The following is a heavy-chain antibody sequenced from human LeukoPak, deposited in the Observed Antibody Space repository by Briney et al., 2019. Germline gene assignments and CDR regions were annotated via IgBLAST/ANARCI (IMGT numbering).Heavy chain of an antibody. J-gene: IGHJ4*02. CDR3: AKQGRDHCSGGSCYLFDY. Sequence: PGGSLRLSCAASGFTFSSHGMLWVRQAPGKGLQWVALISFDGGDKYYADSVKGRFTISRDNSKDTLFLQMNSLRPEDTAVYYCAKQGRDHCSGGSCYLFDYWGQGTLVTVSS. D-gene: IGHD2-15*01. V-gene: IGHV3-30*18. CDR1: GFTFSSHG. CDR2: ISFDGGDK.